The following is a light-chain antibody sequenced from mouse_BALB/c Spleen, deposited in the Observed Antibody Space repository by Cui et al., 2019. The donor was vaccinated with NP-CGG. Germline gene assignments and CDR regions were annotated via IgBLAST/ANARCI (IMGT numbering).Light chain of an antibody. CDR2: GTN. J-gene: IGLJ1*01. CDR3: ALWYSNHWV. CDR1: TGTVTTSNY. Sequence: QAVVTQAFALTTSPGETVTLTCRSNTGTVTTSNYANWVQEKPDHLFTGLIGGTNNRTPGVPARFSGSLIGDKAALIITGAQTEDEAIYFCALWYSNHWVFGGGTKLTVL. V-gene: IGLV1*01.